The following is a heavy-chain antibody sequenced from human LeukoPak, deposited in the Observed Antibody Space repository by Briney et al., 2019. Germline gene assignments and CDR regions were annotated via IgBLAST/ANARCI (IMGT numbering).Heavy chain of an antibody. V-gene: IGHV5-51*01. D-gene: IGHD2/OR15-2a*01. J-gene: IGHJ4*02. CDR1: GYNYSKYW. Sequence: ESLKISCKSSGYNYSKYWIGWVRQMLGKGLEWMGIIYPGDSDTRYSPSFQGQVTISADKSISTAFLQWSSLRASDSAMYYCARGGGHGGKYYDYFDYWGQGTLVTVSS. CDR3: ARGGGHGGKYYDYFDY. CDR2: IYPGDSDT.